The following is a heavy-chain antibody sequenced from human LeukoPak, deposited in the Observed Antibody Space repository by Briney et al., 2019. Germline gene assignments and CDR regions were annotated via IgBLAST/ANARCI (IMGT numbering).Heavy chain of an antibody. CDR3: AARPHSSSWYYFDY. CDR1: GYTFTSYD. CDR2: MNPNSGNT. V-gene: IGHV1-8*01. D-gene: IGHD6-13*01. Sequence: ASVTVSFKASGYTFTSYDINWVRQATGQGLEWMGWMNPNSGNTGYAQKFQGRVTMTRNTSISTAYMELSSLRSEDTAVYYCAARPHSSSWYYFDYWGQGTLVTVSS. J-gene: IGHJ4*02.